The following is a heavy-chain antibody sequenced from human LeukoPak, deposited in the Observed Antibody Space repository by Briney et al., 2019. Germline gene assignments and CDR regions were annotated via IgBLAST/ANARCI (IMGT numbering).Heavy chain of an antibody. V-gene: IGHV1-2*02. D-gene: IGHD6-19*01. CDR3: ARDPSSVAGSFDY. CDR2: INPNSGGT. Sequence: ASVKVSCKASGGTFSSYAISWVRQAPGQGLEWMGWINPNSGGTNYAQKFQGRVTMTRDTSISTAYMELSRLRSDDTAVYYCARDPSSVAGSFDYWGQGTLVTVSS. CDR1: GGTFSSYA. J-gene: IGHJ4*02.